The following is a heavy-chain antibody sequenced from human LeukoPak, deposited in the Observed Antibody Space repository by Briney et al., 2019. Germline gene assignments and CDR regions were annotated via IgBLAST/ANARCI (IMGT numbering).Heavy chain of an antibody. CDR3: ARNDYGGPGDY. CDR1: GFTFDDYA. CDR2: ISWNSGSI. J-gene: IGHJ4*02. D-gene: IGHD4-23*01. Sequence: PGGSLRLSCAASGFTFDDYAMHWVRQAPGKGLEWVSGISWNSGSIGYADSVKGRFTISRDNAKNSLYLQMNSLRSEDTAVYYCARNDYGGPGDYWGQGTLVTVSS. V-gene: IGHV3-9*01.